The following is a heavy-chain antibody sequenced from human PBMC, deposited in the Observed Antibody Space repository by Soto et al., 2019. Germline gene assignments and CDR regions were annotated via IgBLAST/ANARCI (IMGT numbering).Heavy chain of an antibody. Sequence: GASVKVSCKASGYTFTSYGISWVRQAPGQGLEWMGWISAYNGNTNYAQKLQGRVTMTTDTSTSTAYMELRSLRSDDTAVYYCARDERSSSWYYRSSWFDPWGQGTLVTVSS. D-gene: IGHD6-13*01. CDR1: GYTFTSYG. CDR2: ISAYNGNT. CDR3: ARDERSSSWYYRSSWFDP. J-gene: IGHJ5*02. V-gene: IGHV1-18*01.